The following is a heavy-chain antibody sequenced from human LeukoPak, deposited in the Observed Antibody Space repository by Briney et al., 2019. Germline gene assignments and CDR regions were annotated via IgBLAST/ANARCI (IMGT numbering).Heavy chain of an antibody. J-gene: IGHJ4*02. D-gene: IGHD3-10*01. CDR3: ATLTVRGVINI. CDR1: GFTFRNTW. V-gene: IGHV3-15*01. CDR2: IQSKTDGGTT. Sequence: KSGGSLRLSCAASGFTFRNTWMNWVRQAPGKGLEWVGRIQSKTDGGTTEYAAPVKGRFTISRDDSKTTLYLQMNSLKTEDTAVYYYATLTVRGVINIWGQGTLVTVSS.